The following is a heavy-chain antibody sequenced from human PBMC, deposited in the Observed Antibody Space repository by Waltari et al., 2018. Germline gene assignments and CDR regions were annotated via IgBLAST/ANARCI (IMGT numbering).Heavy chain of an antibody. CDR3: AKEFGGRASRYAAFFDS. J-gene: IGHJ4*02. V-gene: IGHV3-30*18. CDR2: VSYEGSLK. D-gene: IGHD1-26*01. CDR1: GFTFGDPG. Sequence: QVHLVESGGGVVQPGRSLTLSCTASGFTFGDPGMQWVGQAPGKGLEWVAVVSYEGSLKYYADSVRGRFAIARDNFRNTLYLQMNSLRPEDTAVYYCAKEFGGRASRYAAFFDSWGQGTLVTVSS.